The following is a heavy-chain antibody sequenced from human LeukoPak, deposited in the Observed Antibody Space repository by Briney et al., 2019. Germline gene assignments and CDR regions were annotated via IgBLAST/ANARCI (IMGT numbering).Heavy chain of an antibody. Sequence: ASVKVSCKASGYTFTSYDINWVRQATGQGLEWMGWMNPNSGNTGYAQKFQGRVTMTRNTSIGTAYMELSSLRSEDTAVYYCASWYSSGYDAFDIWGQGTMVTVSS. V-gene: IGHV1-8*01. D-gene: IGHD6-25*01. J-gene: IGHJ3*02. CDR2: MNPNSGNT. CDR3: ASWYSSGYDAFDI. CDR1: GYTFTSYD.